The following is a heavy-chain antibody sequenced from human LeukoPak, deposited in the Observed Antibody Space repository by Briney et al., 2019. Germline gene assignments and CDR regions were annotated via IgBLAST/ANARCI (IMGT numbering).Heavy chain of an antibody. CDR1: GFTVSSNY. V-gene: IGHV3-53*01. Sequence: QTGGSLRLSCAASGFTVSSNYMSWVRQAPGKGLEWVSLIYSGGSTYYADSVKGRFTISRDNSKNTLHLQMNSLRAEDTAVYYCARDLYYYGSGSYYNAIDYWGQGTLVTVSS. J-gene: IGHJ4*02. CDR2: IYSGGST. D-gene: IGHD3-10*01. CDR3: ARDLYYYGSGSYYNAIDY.